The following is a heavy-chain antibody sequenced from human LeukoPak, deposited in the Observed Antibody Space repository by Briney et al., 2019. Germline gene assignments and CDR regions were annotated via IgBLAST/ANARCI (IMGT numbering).Heavy chain of an antibody. CDR2: IIPIFGTE. D-gene: IGHD1-7*01. V-gene: IGHV1-69*05. J-gene: IGHJ5*02. CDR3: ARDNYAGANWFDP. Sequence: SVKVSCKASGGTFSSYAISWVRQAPGQGLEWMGGIIPIFGTENYAQKFQGRVTITTDESTSTAYMELSSLRSEDTAVYYCARDNYAGANWFDPWGQGTLVTVSS. CDR1: GGTFSSYA.